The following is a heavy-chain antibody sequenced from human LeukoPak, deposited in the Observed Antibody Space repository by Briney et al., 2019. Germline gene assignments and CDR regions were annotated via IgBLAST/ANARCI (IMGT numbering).Heavy chain of an antibody. J-gene: IGHJ4*02. D-gene: IGHD4-17*01. CDR3: ARGDYGDLRNDY. CDR2: IYHSGST. V-gene: IGHV4-4*02. Sequence: SETLSLTCAVSGGSISSSNWWSRVCQPPGKGLEWIGEIYHSGSTNYNPSLKSRVTISVDKSKNQFSLKLSSVTAADTAVYYCARGDYGDLRNDYWGQGTLVTVSS. CDR1: GGSISSSNW.